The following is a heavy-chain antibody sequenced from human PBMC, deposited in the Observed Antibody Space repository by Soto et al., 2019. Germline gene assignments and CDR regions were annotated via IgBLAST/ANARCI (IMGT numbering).Heavy chain of an antibody. CDR2: ISYDGSNK. Sequence: VGSLRLSCAASGFTFSSYAMHWVRQAPGKGLEWVAVISYDGSNKYYADSVKGRFTISRDNSKNTLYLQMNSLRAEDTAVYYCAKERLRVPYFDYWGQGTLVTVSS. CDR1: GFTFSSYA. J-gene: IGHJ4*02. V-gene: IGHV3-30-3*01. CDR3: AKERLRVPYFDY.